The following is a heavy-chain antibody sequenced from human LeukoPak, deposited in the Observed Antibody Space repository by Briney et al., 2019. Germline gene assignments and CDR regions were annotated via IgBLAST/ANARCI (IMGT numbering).Heavy chain of an antibody. CDR3: AKDPPEVEVVTAFDY. D-gene: IGHD2-21*02. CDR2: ISYDGSNK. J-gene: IGHJ4*02. CDR1: GFTFSSYG. Sequence: PGGSLRLSCAASGFTFSSYGMHWVRQAPGKGLEWVAVISYDGSNKYYADSVKGRFTISRDNSKNTLYLQMNSLRAEDTAVYYCAKDPPEVEVVTAFDYWGQGTLVTVSS. V-gene: IGHV3-30*18.